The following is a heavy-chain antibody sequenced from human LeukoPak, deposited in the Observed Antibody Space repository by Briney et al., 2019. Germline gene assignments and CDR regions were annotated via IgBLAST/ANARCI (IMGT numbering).Heavy chain of an antibody. J-gene: IGHJ4*02. CDR1: GSSISSYY. CDR2: IYYSGST. D-gene: IGHD3-22*01. CDR3: AREDSSGYNYFDY. Sequence: SETLSLTCTVSGSSISSYYWSWIRQPPGKGLEWIGYIYYSGSTNYNPSLKSRVTISVDTSKNQFSLKLSSVTAADTAVYYCAREDSSGYNYFDYWGQGTLVTVSS. V-gene: IGHV4-59*01.